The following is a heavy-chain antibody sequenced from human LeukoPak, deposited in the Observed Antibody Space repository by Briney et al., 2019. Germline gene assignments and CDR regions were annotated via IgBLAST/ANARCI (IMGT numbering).Heavy chain of an antibody. CDR3: ARWYCSSTNCQSYYYGMDV. D-gene: IGHD2-2*01. V-gene: IGHV3-48*03. CDR2: ISNNGDTI. CDR1: GFIFSSYE. Sequence: GGSLRLSGAASGFIFSSYEMNWVRQAPGKGLEWVSFISNNGDTITYVDSVKGRFTISRDNAKNSLYLQMNSLRAEDTAVYYCARWYCSSTNCQSYYYGMDVWGQGTTVTVSS. J-gene: IGHJ6*02.